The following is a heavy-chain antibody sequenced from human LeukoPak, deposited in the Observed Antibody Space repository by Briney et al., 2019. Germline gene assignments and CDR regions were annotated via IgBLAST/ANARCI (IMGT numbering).Heavy chain of an antibody. CDR2: INTNTGNP. CDR3: ARVAIHRSHCSSTSCLPDYYYYGMDV. J-gene: IGHJ6*02. D-gene: IGHD2-2*01. Sequence: GASVKVSCKASGYTFTSYAMNWVRQAPGQGLEWMGWINTNTGNPTYAQGFTGRFVFSLDTSVSTAYLQISSLKAEDTAVYYCARVAIHRSHCSSTSCLPDYYYYGMDVWGQGTTVTVSS. V-gene: IGHV7-4-1*02. CDR1: GYTFTSYA.